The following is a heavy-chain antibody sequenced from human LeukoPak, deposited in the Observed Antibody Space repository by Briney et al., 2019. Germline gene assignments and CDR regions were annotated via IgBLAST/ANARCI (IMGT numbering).Heavy chain of an antibody. Sequence: GGSLRLSCAASGFTFRSYAIYWVRQAPGKGLEWVSAISGSGGSTYYADSVKGRFTISRDNSKNTLYLQMNSLRAEDTAVYYCAKCRSTGQVPPDAFDIWGQGTMVTVSS. D-gene: IGHD3-9*01. CDR2: ISGSGGST. CDR3: AKCRSTGQVPPDAFDI. J-gene: IGHJ3*02. V-gene: IGHV3-23*01. CDR1: GFTFRSYA.